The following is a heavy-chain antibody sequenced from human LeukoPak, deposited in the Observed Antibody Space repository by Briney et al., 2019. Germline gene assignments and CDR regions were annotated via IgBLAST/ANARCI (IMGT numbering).Heavy chain of an antibody. CDR1: GFTFSSYG. D-gene: IGHD3-10*01. Sequence: GGSLRLSCAASGFTFSSYGMHWVRQAPGKGLEWVAVISYDGSNTYYADSVKGRFTISRDNSKNTLYLQMDSLRVEDTAVYYCAKDLGTPMIRGNFDYWGQGTLVTVSS. CDR3: AKDLGTPMIRGNFDY. CDR2: ISYDGSNT. J-gene: IGHJ4*02. V-gene: IGHV3-30*18.